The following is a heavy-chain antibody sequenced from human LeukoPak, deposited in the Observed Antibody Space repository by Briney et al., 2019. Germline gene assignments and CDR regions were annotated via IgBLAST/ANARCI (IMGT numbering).Heavy chain of an antibody. CDR2: INGDGIAI. CDR1: GFRFNNSL. J-gene: IGHJ4*02. Sequence: GSLELSLASPGFRFNNSLLDLVRQVPREGLEWVARINGDGIAINYADSVKGRFTISRDNAKNTVYLQMNSLRVEDTAVFYCARGGSPFYWGRGTLVTVSS. D-gene: IGHD3-10*01. V-gene: IGHV3-74*01. CDR3: ARGGSPFY.